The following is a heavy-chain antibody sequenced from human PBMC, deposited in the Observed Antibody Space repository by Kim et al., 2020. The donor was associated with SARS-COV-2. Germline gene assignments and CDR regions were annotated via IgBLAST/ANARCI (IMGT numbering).Heavy chain of an antibody. D-gene: IGHD2-15*01. CDR3: ARPQYCSGGSCYFYYYYGMDV. Sequence: ASVKVSCKASGYTFTSYDINWVRQATGQGLEWMGWMNPNSGNTGYAQKFQGRVTMTRNTSISTAYMELSSLRSEDTAVYYCARPQYCSGGSCYFYYYYGMDVWGQGTTVTVSS. CDR1: GYTFTSYD. V-gene: IGHV1-8*01. J-gene: IGHJ6*02. CDR2: MNPNSGNT.